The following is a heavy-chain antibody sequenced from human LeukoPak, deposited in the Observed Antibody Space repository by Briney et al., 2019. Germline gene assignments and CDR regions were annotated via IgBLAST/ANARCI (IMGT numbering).Heavy chain of an antibody. Sequence: PGGSLRLSCAASGFTFSSYEMNWVRQAPGKGLEWVSYISSSGSTIYYADSVKGRFTISRDNAKNSLYLQMNSLRAEDTAVYYCARGGVLWFGELSPTYFDYWGQGTLVTVSS. CDR1: GFTFSSYE. J-gene: IGHJ4*02. CDR2: ISSSGSTI. D-gene: IGHD3-10*01. V-gene: IGHV3-48*03. CDR3: ARGGVLWFGELSPTYFDY.